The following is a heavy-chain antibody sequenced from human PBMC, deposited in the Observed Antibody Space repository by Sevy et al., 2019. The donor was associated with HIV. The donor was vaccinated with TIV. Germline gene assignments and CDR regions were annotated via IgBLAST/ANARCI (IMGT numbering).Heavy chain of an antibody. J-gene: IGHJ4*02. D-gene: IGHD4-17*01. V-gene: IGHV3-64*02. CDR2: ISSNGGST. CDR1: GFTFSSYA. Sequence: GGSLRLSCAASGFTFSSYAMHWVRQAPGKGLEYVSDISSNGGSTYYADSVKGRFTISRDNSKNTLYLQMGSLRAEDMAVYYCARGAYGVFDYWGQGTLVTVSS. CDR3: ARGAYGVFDY.